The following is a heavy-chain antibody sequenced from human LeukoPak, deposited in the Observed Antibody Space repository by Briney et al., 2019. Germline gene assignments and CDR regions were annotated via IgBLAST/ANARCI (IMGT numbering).Heavy chain of an antibody. V-gene: IGHV1-18*01. Sequence: ASVKVSCKASGYTFTSYGISWVRQAPGQGLEWMGWISAYNGKTNHAQNFQGRVTMTTDTSTSTAYMELRSLRSDDTAVYYCARDGKQQPGFDYWGQGTLVTVSS. J-gene: IGHJ4*02. CDR2: ISAYNGKT. CDR1: GYTFTSYG. D-gene: IGHD6-13*01. CDR3: ARDGKQQPGFDY.